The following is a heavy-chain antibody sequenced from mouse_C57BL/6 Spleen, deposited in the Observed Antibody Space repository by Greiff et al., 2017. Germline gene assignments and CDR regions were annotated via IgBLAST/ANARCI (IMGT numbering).Heavy chain of an antibody. CDR2: ISYSGST. D-gene: IGHD1-1*02. CDR1: SYSITSGYD. CDR3: ARDMGKRGNY. J-gene: IGHJ3*01. Sequence: EVKLVESGPGMVKPSQSLSLTCTVTSYSITSGYDWHWNRHFPGNKLELMGYISYSGSTNYNPSLKSRISITHDTSKNQFFLKLNSVTTADTATYYCARDMGKRGNYGGQGTLVTVSA. V-gene: IGHV3-1*01.